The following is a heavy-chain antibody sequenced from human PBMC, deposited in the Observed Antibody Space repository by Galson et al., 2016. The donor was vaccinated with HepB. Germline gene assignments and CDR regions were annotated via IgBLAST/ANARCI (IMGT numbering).Heavy chain of an antibody. J-gene: IGHJ4*02. CDR2: INDRSRSI. V-gene: IGHV3-48*01. D-gene: IGHD3-22*01. CDR3: AKVSDRANNGYSGAFES. CDR1: GFSFSRHS. Sequence: SLRPSCAASGFSFSRHSMNWVRQAPGKGLEWVAYINDRSRSIFYAASVKGRFTISRDNAENTLDLQMSSLRTEDTAVYYCAKVSDRANNGYSGAFESWGQGALVTVSS.